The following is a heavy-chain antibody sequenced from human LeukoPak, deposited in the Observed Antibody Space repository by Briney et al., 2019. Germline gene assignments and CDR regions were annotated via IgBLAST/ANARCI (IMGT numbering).Heavy chain of an antibody. J-gene: IGHJ4*02. Sequence: PGGSLRLSCAASGFTFSDYYMSWIRQAPGKGPEWVSYISSSGSTIYYADSVKGRFTISRDNAKNSLYLQMNSLRAEDTAVYYCAVYCSSTSCYSGYWGQGTLVTVSS. CDR3: AVYCSSTSCYSGY. CDR2: ISSSGSTI. V-gene: IGHV3-11*01. CDR1: GFTFSDYY. D-gene: IGHD2-2*01.